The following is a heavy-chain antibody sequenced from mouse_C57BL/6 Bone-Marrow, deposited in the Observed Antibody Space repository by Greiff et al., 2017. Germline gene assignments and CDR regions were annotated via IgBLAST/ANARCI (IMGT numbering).Heavy chain of an antibody. CDR1: GYTFTRYW. V-gene: IGHV1-55*01. CDR2: IYPGSGST. D-gene: IGHD2-2*01. CDR3: ARDIYYGYDDWFAY. J-gene: IGHJ3*01. Sequence: QVQLQQPGAELVKPGASVTMSCKASGYTFTRYWITWVKQRPGQGLEWIGDIYPGSGSTNYNEKFKSKATLTVDTSSSTAYMQLSSLTSEDSAVYYCARDIYYGYDDWFAYWGQGTLVTVSA.